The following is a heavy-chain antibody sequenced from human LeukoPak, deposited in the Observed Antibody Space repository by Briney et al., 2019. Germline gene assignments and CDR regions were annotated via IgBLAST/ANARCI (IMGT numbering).Heavy chain of an antibody. V-gene: IGHV1-69*05. CDR3: ARGAYESGGTDFDY. CDR1: GGTFSSYA. Sequence: SVKVSCKASGGTFSSYAISWVRQAPGQGVEWMGGIIPIFGTANYAQKLQGRVTMTTDTSTSTAYMELRSLRSDDTAVYYCARGAYESGGTDFDYWGQGTLVTVSS. D-gene: IGHD2-15*01. CDR2: IIPIFGTA. J-gene: IGHJ4*02.